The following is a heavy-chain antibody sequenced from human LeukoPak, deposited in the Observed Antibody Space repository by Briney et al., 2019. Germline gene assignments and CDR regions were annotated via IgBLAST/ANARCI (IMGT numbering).Heavy chain of an antibody. CDR3: ARATYDLLTGYYLDS. J-gene: IGHJ4*02. D-gene: IGHD3-9*01. CDR1: GGSITSGRYY. V-gene: IGHV4-31*03. Sequence: SETLSLTCSVSGGSITSGRYYWTWIRQYPEKGLEWVGYSYYTGSTHYKPSLKSRAAISLDKSKNQFSLNLTSATAADTAVYYCARATYDLLTGYYLDSWGQGTLVTVSS. CDR2: SYYTGST.